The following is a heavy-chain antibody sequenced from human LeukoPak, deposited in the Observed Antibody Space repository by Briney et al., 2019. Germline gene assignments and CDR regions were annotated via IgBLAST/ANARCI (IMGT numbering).Heavy chain of an antibody. V-gene: IGHV4-30-2*01. J-gene: IGHJ6*04. D-gene: IGHD2-2*01. CDR2: IYHSGST. CDR1: GGSISGGGYS. Sequence: PSETLSLTCAVSGGSISGGGYSWSWLRQPPGKGLEWIGYIYHSGSTYYNPSLKSRVTISVDTSKNQFSLKLSSVTAADTAVYYCERVVVPATLVAVWGKGTTGTVSS. CDR3: ERVVVPATLVAV.